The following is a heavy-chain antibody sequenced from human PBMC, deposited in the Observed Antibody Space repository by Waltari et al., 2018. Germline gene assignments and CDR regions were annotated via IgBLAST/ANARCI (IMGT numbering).Heavy chain of an antibody. Sequence: EVQLVESGGVVVQPGGSLRLSCAASGFTFVDYALHWVRQAPGKGLEWVSLISWDGGSTYYADSVKGRFTISRDNSKNSLYLQMNSLRAEDTALYYCAKDIGVYGDYYYYGMDVWGQGTTVTVSS. CDR1: GFTFVDYA. CDR3: AKDIGVYGDYYYYGMDV. V-gene: IGHV3-43D*04. J-gene: IGHJ6*02. CDR2: ISWDGGST. D-gene: IGHD4-17*01.